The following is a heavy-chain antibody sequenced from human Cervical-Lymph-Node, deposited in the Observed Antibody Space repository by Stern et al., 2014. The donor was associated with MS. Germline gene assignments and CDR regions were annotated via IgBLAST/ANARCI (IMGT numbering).Heavy chain of an antibody. CDR1: GFTFSSYS. V-gene: IGHV3-21*01. D-gene: IGHD4-23*01. CDR2: SSSGGSYI. J-gene: IGHJ4*02. Sequence: EVQLVESGGGLVKPGGSLRLSCAASGFTFSSYSMNWVRQAPGKGLEWVASSSSGGSYIYYAASLKGRFTISRDNAKNSLYLQMNSLRAEETAVYYCARGRGGNYRYYFDYWGQGTLVTVSS. CDR3: ARGRGGNYRYYFDY.